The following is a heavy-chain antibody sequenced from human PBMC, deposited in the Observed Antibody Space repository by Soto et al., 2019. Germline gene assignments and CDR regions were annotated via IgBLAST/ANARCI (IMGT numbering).Heavy chain of an antibody. CDR2: IIPISGTV. Sequence: QVQLVQSGAEVKKPGSSVKVSCKASGGTFTKNAISWVRQAPGQGPEWMGGIIPISGTVNYAQKFQGRVTITADTSTSTAYMELSSLRSDDTAVYYCAGGWTYESRAYYYKTGYYFYGMDVWGQGTPVTVSS. D-gene: IGHD3-22*01. CDR3: AGGWTYESRAYYYKTGYYFYGMDV. CDR1: GGTFTKNA. V-gene: IGHV1-69*06. J-gene: IGHJ6*02.